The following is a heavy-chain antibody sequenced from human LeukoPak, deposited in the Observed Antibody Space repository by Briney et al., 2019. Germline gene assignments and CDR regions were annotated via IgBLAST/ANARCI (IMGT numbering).Heavy chain of an antibody. CDR3: ARDRDSSGLNWFDP. V-gene: IGHV4-39*07. CDR2: IYYSGST. D-gene: IGHD3-22*01. Sequence: SETLSLTCTVSGGSISSSSYYWGWIRQPPGKGLEWIGSIYYSGSTYYNPSLKSRVTISVDTSKNQFSLKLSSVTAADTAVYYCARDRDSSGLNWFDPWGQGTLVTVSS. CDR1: GGSISSSSYY. J-gene: IGHJ5*02.